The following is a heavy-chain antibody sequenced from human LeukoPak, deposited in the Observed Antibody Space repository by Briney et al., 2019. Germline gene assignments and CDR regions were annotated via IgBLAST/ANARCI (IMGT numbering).Heavy chain of an antibody. J-gene: IGHJ6*03. Sequence: ASVKVSCKASGYTFTGYYMHWVRQAPGQGLEWMGWINPNSGGTNYAQKFQGRVTMTRDTSISTAYMELSRLRSDDTAVYYCARVIPDYDFWSGSAHYYYYYMDVWGKGTTVTVSS. CDR2: INPNSGGT. V-gene: IGHV1-2*02. CDR3: ARVIPDYDFWSGSAHYYYYYMDV. D-gene: IGHD3-3*01. CDR1: GYTFTGYY.